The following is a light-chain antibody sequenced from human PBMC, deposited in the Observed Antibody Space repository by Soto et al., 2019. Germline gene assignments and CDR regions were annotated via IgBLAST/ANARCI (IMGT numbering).Light chain of an antibody. Sequence: DIQMTQSPSTLSASVGDKVTITCRTSQSPGNWLAWYQHRPGKAPRLLIYDVSTLENGVPSRFNSSGSGKEFTLTISDLQASDFATYYCQRYLPNSPWVFGQGIMVEFK. V-gene: IGKV1-5*01. CDR2: DVS. CDR3: QRYLPNSPWV. J-gene: IGKJ1*01. CDR1: QSPGNW.